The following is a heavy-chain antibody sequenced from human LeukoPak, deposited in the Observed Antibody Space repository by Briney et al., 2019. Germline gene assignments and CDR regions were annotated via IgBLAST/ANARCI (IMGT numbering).Heavy chain of an antibody. D-gene: IGHD6-13*01. CDR3: AKTLGSSWYQMDV. CDR1: GFTFSSYA. CDR2: ISGSGGST. V-gene: IGHV3-23*01. Sequence: GGSLRLSCAASGFTFSSYAMSWVRQAPGKGLEWVSAISGSGGSTYYADSVKGRFTISRDNSRNTLYLQMNSLRAEDTAVYYCAKTLGSSWYQMDVWGQGTTVTVSS. J-gene: IGHJ6*02.